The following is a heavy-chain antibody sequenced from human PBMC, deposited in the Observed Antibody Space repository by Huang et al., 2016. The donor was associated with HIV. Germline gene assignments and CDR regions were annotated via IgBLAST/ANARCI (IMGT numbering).Heavy chain of an antibody. CDR1: GYAFTRYY. CDR3: ARDRDFYDSSGYWGFNYFDY. Sequence: QVQLVQSGAEVKKPGASVKVSCKASGYAFTRYYMHWVRQAPGQGREWMGISNPSDGSTSYAQKFQGRVTTTRDTSTNTVFMELSSLRSEDTAVYYCARDRDFYDSSGYWGFNYFDYWGQGTLVTVSS. D-gene: IGHD3-22*01. V-gene: IGHV1-46*01. CDR2: SNPSDGST. J-gene: IGHJ4*02.